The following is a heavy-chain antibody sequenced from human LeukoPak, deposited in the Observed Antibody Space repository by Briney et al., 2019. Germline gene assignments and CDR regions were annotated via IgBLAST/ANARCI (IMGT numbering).Heavy chain of an antibody. V-gene: IGHV3-7*01. D-gene: IGHD6-6*01. J-gene: IGHJ5*02. CDR3: AREGVRYSSSSGRGWFDP. CDR2: IKQDGSEK. Sequence: GGSLRLSCAASGFTFSSYWMSWVRQAPGKGLKWVANIKQDGSEKYYVDSVKGRFTISRDNAKNSLYLQMNRLRAEDTAVYYCAREGVRYSSSSGRGWFDPWGQGTLVNVSS. CDR1: GFTFSSYW.